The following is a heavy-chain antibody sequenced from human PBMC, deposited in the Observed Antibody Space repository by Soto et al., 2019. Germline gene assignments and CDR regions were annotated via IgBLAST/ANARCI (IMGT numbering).Heavy chain of an antibody. V-gene: IGHV5-51*01. CDR1: GYSFTSYW. D-gene: IGHD3-10*01. J-gene: IGHJ4*02. CDR3: ARGLDDYYYGSGSYYTNFDY. CDR2: IYPGDSDT. Sequence: GESLKISCKGSGYSFTSYWIGWVRQMPGKGLEWMGIIYPGDSDTRYSPSFQGQVTISADKSISTAYLQWSSLKASDTAMYYCARGLDDYYYGSGSYYTNFDYWGQGTLVTVSS.